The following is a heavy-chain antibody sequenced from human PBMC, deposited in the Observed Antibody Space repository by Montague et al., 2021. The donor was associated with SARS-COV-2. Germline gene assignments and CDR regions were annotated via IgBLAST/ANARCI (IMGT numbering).Heavy chain of an antibody. J-gene: IGHJ6*03. V-gene: IGHV4-61*08. CDR1: GFSLSTSGMC. D-gene: IGHD3-9*01. CDR3: ARDSRTDFDWLFPDSGSYYYYMDV. Sequence: LVKPTQTLTLTCTFSGFSLSTSGMCVSWIRQPPGKGLEWIGYIYYSGSTNYNPSLKSRVTISVDTSKNQFSLKLSSVTAADTAVYYCARDSRTDFDWLFPDSGSYYYYMDVWGKGTTGTGSS. CDR2: IYYSGST.